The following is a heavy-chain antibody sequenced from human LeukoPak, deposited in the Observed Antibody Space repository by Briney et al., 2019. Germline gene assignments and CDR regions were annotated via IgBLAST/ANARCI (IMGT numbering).Heavy chain of an antibody. CDR1: GFTFSGYA. CDR3: AKLAHIVVVPAIIYA. Sequence: GGSLRLSCAASGFTFSGYAMTWVRQAPGKGLEWISAISGSGGRTYYPDSVKGRFVISRDNSKNTLSLQMNSLRAEDTGVYYCAKLAHIVVVPAIIYAWGQGTMVTVSS. CDR2: ISGSGGRT. J-gene: IGHJ3*01. D-gene: IGHD2-2*01. V-gene: IGHV3-23*01.